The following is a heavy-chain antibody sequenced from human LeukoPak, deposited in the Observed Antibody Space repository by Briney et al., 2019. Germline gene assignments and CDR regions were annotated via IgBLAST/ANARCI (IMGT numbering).Heavy chain of an antibody. V-gene: IGHV5-51*01. CDR1: GYAFTSYW. Sequence: GESLKISCKGSGYAFTSYWIGWVRQMPGKGLEWMGIIYPGDSDTRYSPSFQGQVTISADKSITTAYLQWSSLKATDTAMYYCAISGLQYSSGWYDYWGQGTLVTVSS. J-gene: IGHJ4*02. CDR3: AISGLQYSSGWYDY. D-gene: IGHD6-19*01. CDR2: IYPGDSDT.